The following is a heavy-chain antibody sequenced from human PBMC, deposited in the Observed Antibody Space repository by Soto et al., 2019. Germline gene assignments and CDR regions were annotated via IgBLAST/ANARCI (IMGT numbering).Heavy chain of an antibody. CDR2: ISYDGSNK. V-gene: IGHV3-30-3*01. CDR1: GFTFSSYA. D-gene: IGHD6-13*01. J-gene: IGHJ6*02. CDR3: ARGSSGREKYYYYGMDV. Sequence: QVQLVESGGGVVQPGRSLRLSCAASGFTFSSYAMHWVRQAPGKGLEWVAVISYDGSNKYYADSVKGRFTISRDNSKNTLYLQINSLRAEDTAVYYCARGSSGREKYYYYGMDVWGQGTTVTVSS.